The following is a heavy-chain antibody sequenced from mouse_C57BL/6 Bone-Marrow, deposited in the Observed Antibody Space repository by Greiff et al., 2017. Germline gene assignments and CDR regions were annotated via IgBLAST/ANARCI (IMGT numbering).Heavy chain of an antibody. D-gene: IGHD1-1*01. CDR1: GYTFTSYG. CDR2: MYPSSGNT. Sequence: QVQLQQSGAELARPGASVKLSCTASGYTFTSYGLSWVKQRTGQGLEWIGEMYPSSGNTYYNEKFKGKATLTADKSSSTAYMELRSLTSDDSAVYFCAGVGSSSHFDYWGQGTTLTVSS. J-gene: IGHJ2*01. V-gene: IGHV1-81*01. CDR3: AGVGSSSHFDY.